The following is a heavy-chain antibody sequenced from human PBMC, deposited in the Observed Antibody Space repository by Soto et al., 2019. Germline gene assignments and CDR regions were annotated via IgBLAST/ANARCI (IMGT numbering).Heavy chain of an antibody. CDR2: IIPIFGTA. J-gene: IGHJ3*02. D-gene: IGHD2-15*01. CDR3: ARGSIVVVVAATLSHGAFDI. V-gene: IGHV1-69*13. Sequence: GASVKVSCKASGGTFSSYAISWVRQAPGQGLEWMGGIIPIFGTANYAQKFQGRVTITADESTSTAYMELSSLRSEDTAVYYCARGSIVVVVAATLSHGAFDIWGQGTMVTV. CDR1: GGTFSSYA.